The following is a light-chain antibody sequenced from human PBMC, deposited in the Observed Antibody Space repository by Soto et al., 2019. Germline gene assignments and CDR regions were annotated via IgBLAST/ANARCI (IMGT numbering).Light chain of an antibody. Sequence: EIVLTQSPGTLSLSPGERATLSCRASQSVSSTYLAWYQQKPGQAPRLLIYGASSRATGIPDRFSGSGSGTDFTLTISRLEPEDFAVYYCQQYGCLPLTFGGGTKVEIK. J-gene: IGKJ4*01. V-gene: IGKV3-20*01. CDR2: GAS. CDR1: QSVSSTY. CDR3: QQYGCLPLT.